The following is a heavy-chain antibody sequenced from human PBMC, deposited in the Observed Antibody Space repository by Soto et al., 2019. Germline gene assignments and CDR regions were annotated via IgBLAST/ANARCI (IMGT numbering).Heavy chain of an antibody. D-gene: IGHD6-13*01. J-gene: IGHJ4*02. V-gene: IGHV4-31*03. CDR1: NGSIRSGGYF. CDR2: IYYRGGT. CDR3: ARFAQEENPKLESWYAFDF. Sequence: VQLQESGPGLVKPSQTLSLTCTVSNGSIRSGGYFWSWVRQHPGTGLEWIGHIYYRGGTSYNPSLESRVAMAVDTSKNEFTLKVNSVTAADTAIYYCARFAQEENPKLESWYAFDFWGRGTLVTVSS.